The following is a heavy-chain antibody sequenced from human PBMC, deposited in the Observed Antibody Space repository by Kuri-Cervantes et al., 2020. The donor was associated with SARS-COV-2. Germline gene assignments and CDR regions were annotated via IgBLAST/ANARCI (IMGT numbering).Heavy chain of an antibody. J-gene: IGHJ6*03. Sequence: GGSLRLSCAASGFTFSDYYMSWIRQAPGKGLEWVSYISSSGSTIYYADSVKGRFTVSRDNAKNSLYLQMNSLRAEDTAVYYCARGFRNHDFWSGYRPNYYYYYMDVWGKGTTVTVSS. D-gene: IGHD3-3*01. CDR2: ISSSGSTI. V-gene: IGHV3-11*04. CDR3: ARGFRNHDFWSGYRPNYYYYYMDV. CDR1: GFTFSDYY.